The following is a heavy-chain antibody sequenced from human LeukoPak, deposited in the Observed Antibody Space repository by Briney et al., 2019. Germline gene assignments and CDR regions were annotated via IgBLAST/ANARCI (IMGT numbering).Heavy chain of an antibody. CDR1: GGSVSSGSYY. D-gene: IGHD3-9*01. CDR2: IYYSGST. V-gene: IGHV4-61*01. Sequence: PSETLSLTCTVSGGSVSSGSYYWSWIRQPPGKGLEWIGYIYYSGSTNYNPSLKSRVTISVDTSKNQFSLKLSSVTAADTAVYYCARYDILTGYARWGQGTLATVSS. J-gene: IGHJ4*02. CDR3: ARYDILTGYAR.